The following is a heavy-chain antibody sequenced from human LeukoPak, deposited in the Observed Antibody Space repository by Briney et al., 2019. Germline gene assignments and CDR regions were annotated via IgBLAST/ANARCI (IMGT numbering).Heavy chain of an antibody. CDR1: GGSISSSSYY. D-gene: IGHD6-19*01. CDR3: ARQGAIAVAGTDY. J-gene: IGHJ4*02. V-gene: IGHV4-39*01. CDR2: IYYSGSA. Sequence: KPSETLSLTCTVSGGSISSSSYYWGWIRQPPGKGLEWIGSIYYSGSAYYNPSLKSRVTISVDTSKNQFSLKLSSVTAADTAVYYCARQGAIAVAGTDYWGQGTLVTVSS.